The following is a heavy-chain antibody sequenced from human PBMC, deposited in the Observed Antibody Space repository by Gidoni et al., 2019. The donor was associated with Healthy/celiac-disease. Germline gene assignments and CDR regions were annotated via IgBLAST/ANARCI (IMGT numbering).Heavy chain of an antibody. Sequence: QVQLVESGGGVVQPGRSLRLSCVASGFPFSSYGMHWVRQAPGKGLEWVAVISYDGSNKYYADSVKGRITISRDNSKNTLYVQMNSLRAEDTAVYYCAKDAAAVTYYHYYGMDVWGQGTTVTVSS. CDR3: AKDAAAVTYYHYYGMDV. CDR1: GFPFSSYG. J-gene: IGHJ6*02. D-gene: IGHD6-13*01. V-gene: IGHV3-30*18. CDR2: ISYDGSNK.